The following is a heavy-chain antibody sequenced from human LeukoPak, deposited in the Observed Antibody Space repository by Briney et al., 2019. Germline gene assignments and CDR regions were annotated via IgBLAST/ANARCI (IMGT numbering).Heavy chain of an antibody. CDR2: LSYSGST. CDR3: ARVISSGWHAIFGY. Sequence: SETLSLTCTVSGGSISSYYWSWIRQSPGKGLEWIGYLSYSGSTNYNSHFKSRVTLSVDTSTSQFSLRLKSVTAGDTAVYYCARVISSGWHAIFGYWGQGTLVTVSS. J-gene: IGHJ4*02. CDR1: GGSISSYY. V-gene: IGHV4-59*08. D-gene: IGHD6-19*01.